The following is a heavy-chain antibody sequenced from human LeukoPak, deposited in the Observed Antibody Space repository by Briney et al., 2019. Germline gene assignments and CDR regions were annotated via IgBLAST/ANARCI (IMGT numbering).Heavy chain of an antibody. CDR3: ARTKGSGYSE. J-gene: IGHJ4*02. CDR1: GGSISSSGYY. CDR2: IYCSGST. D-gene: IGHD3-22*01. V-gene: IGHV4-31*03. Sequence: SETLSLTCTVSGGSISSSGYYWSWIRQHPGKGLEWIGYIYCSGSTYYNPSLKSRVTISVDTSKNQFSLKLSSVTAADTAVYYCARTKGSGYSEWGQGTLVTVSS.